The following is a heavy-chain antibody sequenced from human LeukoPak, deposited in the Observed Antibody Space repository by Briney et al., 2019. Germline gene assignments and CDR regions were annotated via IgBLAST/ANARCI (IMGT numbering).Heavy chain of an antibody. J-gene: IGHJ4*02. CDR3: AREGDYSSSWYADY. Sequence: TGGSLRLSCAASGFTFDDYGMSWARQAPGKGLEWVSGINWNGGSTGYADSVKGRFTISRDNAKNSLYLQMNSLRAEDTAVYHCAREGDYSSSWYADYWGQGTLVTVSS. CDR1: GFTFDDYG. V-gene: IGHV3-20*01. CDR2: INWNGGST. D-gene: IGHD6-13*01.